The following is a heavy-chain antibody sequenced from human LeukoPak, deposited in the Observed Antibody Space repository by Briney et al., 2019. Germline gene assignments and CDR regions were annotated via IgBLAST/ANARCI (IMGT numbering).Heavy chain of an antibody. Sequence: GGSLRLSCVVSGFTFSSYTMNWVRQAPGKGLEWVSAISASGDATYYADSVKGRFTISRDNSKSILYLQMNSLRADDTAVYYCANHLEYCSTGSCSFFDYWGQGTLVTVSS. V-gene: IGHV3-23*01. CDR3: ANHLEYCSTGSCSFFDY. D-gene: IGHD2-15*01. CDR1: GFTFSSYT. J-gene: IGHJ4*02. CDR2: ISASGDAT.